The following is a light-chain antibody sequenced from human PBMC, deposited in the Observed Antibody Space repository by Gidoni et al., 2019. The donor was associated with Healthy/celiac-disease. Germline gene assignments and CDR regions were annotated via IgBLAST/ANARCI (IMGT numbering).Light chain of an antibody. V-gene: IGLV2-11*01. J-gene: IGLJ2*01. CDR3: CSYAGSYVV. CDR1: RSDVGGYHY. CDR2: DVS. Sequence: QSALPQPRSVSGSPRQSVPISCTGTRSDVGGYHYVSWYQQHPGKSPELLIYDVSKRPSWVPDRFSGSKSGNSASLTISGLQAEDEADYYCCSYAGSYVVFGGGTKLTVL.